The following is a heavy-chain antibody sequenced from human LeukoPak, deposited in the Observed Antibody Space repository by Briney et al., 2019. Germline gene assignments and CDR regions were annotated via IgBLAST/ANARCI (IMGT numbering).Heavy chain of an antibody. CDR3: ARSGRIGYGYSSDY. D-gene: IGHD5-18*01. CDR2: IYSGGST. V-gene: IGHV3-66*01. Sequence: PGGSLRLSCAASGFTVSSNYMSWVRQAPGKGLEWVSVIYSGGSTYYADSVKGRFTIPRDNSKNTLYLQMNSLRAEDTAVYYCARSGRIGYGYSSDYWGQGTPVTVSS. CDR1: GFTVSSNY. J-gene: IGHJ4*02.